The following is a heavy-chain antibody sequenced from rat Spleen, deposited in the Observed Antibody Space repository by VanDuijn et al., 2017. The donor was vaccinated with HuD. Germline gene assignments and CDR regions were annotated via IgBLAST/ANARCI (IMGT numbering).Heavy chain of an antibody. CDR1: GFTFNNYW. D-gene: IGHD1-12*02. CDR3: ARGDGSYYYYVMDA. Sequence: EVKLVESGGGLVQPGRSLKLSCVASGFTFNNYWMTWIRQAPGKGLEWIGEINKDSSTINYTPSLKDKFTISRDNAQNTLYLQMSKLGSEDTAIYYCARGDGSYYYYVMDAWGQGASVTVSS. CDR2: INKDSSTI. J-gene: IGHJ4*01. V-gene: IGHV4-2*01.